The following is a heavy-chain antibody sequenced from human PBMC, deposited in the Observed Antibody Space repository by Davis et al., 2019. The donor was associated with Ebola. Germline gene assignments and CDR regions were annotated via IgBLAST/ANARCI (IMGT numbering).Heavy chain of an antibody. Sequence: PSETLSLTCTVSGGSISSYYWSWIRQPPGKGLEWIGYIYYSGSTNYNPSLKSRVTISVETSKNQFSLKLSSVTAADTAVYYCARGFLWFGELAAFDIWGQGTMVTVSS. CDR3: ARGFLWFGELAAFDI. CDR2: IYYSGST. J-gene: IGHJ3*02. CDR1: GGSISSYY. D-gene: IGHD3-10*01. V-gene: IGHV4-59*01.